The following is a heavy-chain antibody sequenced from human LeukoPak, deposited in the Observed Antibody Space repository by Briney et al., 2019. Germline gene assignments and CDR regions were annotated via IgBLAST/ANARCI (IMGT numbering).Heavy chain of an antibody. CDR1: GFTFSSYG. V-gene: IGHV3-30*02. D-gene: IGHD4-17*01. CDR2: IRYDGSNK. Sequence: GGSLRLSCAASGFTFSSYGMPWVRQAPGKGLGWVAFIRYDGSNKYYADSVKGRFTISRDNSKNTLYLQMNSLRAEDTAVYYCAKDIRATVTSRGGDYWGQGTLVTVSS. CDR3: AKDIRATVTSRGGDY. J-gene: IGHJ4*02.